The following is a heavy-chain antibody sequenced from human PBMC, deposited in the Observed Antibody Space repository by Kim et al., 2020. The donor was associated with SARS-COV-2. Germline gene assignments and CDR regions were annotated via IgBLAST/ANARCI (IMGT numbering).Heavy chain of an antibody. V-gene: IGHV4-38-2*02. Sequence: SETLSLTYTVSGYSISSGYYWGWIRQPPGKGLEWIGSIYHSGSTYYNPSLKSRVTISVDTSKNQFSLKLSSVTAADTAVYYCARGGDSWFDPWGQGTLVT. CDR1: GYSISSGYY. J-gene: IGHJ5*02. CDR2: IYHSGST. CDR3: ARGGDSWFDP.